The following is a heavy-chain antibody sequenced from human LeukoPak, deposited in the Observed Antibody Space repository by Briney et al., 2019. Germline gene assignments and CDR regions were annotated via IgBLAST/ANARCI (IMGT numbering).Heavy chain of an antibody. CDR1: GGTFSSYA. D-gene: IGHD2-2*01. V-gene: IGHV1-69*13. Sequence: SVKVSCKASGGTFSSYAISWVRQAPGQGLEWMGGIIPIFGTANYAQKFQGRVTITADESTSTAYMELSSLRSEDTAVYYCARRGDEGYCSSTSCPKGAFDIWGQGTMVTVSS. CDR3: ARRGDEGYCSSTSCPKGAFDI. J-gene: IGHJ3*02. CDR2: IIPIFGTA.